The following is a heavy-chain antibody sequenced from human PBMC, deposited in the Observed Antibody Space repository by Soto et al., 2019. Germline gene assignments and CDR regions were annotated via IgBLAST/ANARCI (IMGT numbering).Heavy chain of an antibody. V-gene: IGHV3-23*01. D-gene: IGHD6-13*01. CDR2: ISGSGGST. J-gene: IGHJ4*02. CDR3: AKDYSSWSTHRFFDY. Sequence: PGGSLRLSCVMSGFTFNNYALSWVRQSPGKGLEWVSTISGSGGSTYHADSVKGRFTISRDNSKTTLYLQMNSLRVEDTAVYFCAKDYSSWSTHRFFDYWGQGTLVTVSS. CDR1: GFTFNNYA.